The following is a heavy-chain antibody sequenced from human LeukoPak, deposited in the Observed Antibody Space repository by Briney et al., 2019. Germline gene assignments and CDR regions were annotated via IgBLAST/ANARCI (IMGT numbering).Heavy chain of an antibody. CDR2: ISGTGTTT. CDR1: GFTFSTYA. D-gene: IGHD3-10*01. J-gene: IGHJ4*02. Sequence: SGGSLRLSCAVSGFTFSTYAMSWVRQAPGKGLEWVSSISGTGTTTYYADSVKGRFTISRDNSKNTLYLQMNSLRAEDTAVYYCARAKPKNMVRGLIMRRESRYYFDYWGQGTLVTVSS. V-gene: IGHV3-23*01. CDR3: ARAKPKNMVRGLIMRRESRYYFDY.